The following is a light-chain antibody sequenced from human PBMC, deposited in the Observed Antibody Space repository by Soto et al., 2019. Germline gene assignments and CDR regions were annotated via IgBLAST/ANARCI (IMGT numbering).Light chain of an antibody. V-gene: IGKV3-20*01. J-gene: IGKJ1*01. CDR2: GAS. CDR3: HQYASYPQT. Sequence: EIVLTQSPGTLSLSPGERATLSCRASQTVAKNYLAWYQQEPGQAPRLLIYGASSRATGIPDRFSGSGSGTDFTLTISILEPEDFAVYYCHQYASYPQTFGQGTKVEIK. CDR1: QTVAKNY.